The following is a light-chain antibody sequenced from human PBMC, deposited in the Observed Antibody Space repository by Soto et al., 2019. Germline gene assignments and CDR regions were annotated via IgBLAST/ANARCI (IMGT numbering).Light chain of an antibody. J-gene: IGKJ1*01. V-gene: IGKV3D-15*01. Sequence: IVMTQSPATLSVSPGERATLSCRASQSVSSKLAWYQQKPGQAPRLLIYGASIRATGIPDRFSGSGSGTDFTLTISRLEPEDFAVYYCQQYNNWPRTFGQGTKVDIK. CDR3: QQYNNWPRT. CDR2: GAS. CDR1: QSVSSK.